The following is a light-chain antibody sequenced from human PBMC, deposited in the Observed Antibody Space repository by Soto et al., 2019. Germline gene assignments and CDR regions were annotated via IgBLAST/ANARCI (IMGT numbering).Light chain of an antibody. J-gene: IGLJ2*01. CDR3: SSYTSIRILV. CDR1: RSDVGGYNY. V-gene: IGLV2-14*03. Sequence: QSALTQPASVSGSPGQSIAISCTGTRSDVGGYNYVSWYQHHPGKAPKLMIYDVTNRPSGVSNRFSGSKSGNTASLTISGLQAEDEAYYYCSSYTSIRILVFGGGTKLTVL. CDR2: DVT.